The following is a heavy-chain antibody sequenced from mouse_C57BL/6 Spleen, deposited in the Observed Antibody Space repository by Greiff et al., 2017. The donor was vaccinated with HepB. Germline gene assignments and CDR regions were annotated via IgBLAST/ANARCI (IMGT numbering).Heavy chain of an antibody. V-gene: IGHV3-1*01. CDR3: ARGVLGYVDY. Sequence: EVQLQQSGPGMVKPSQSLSLPCTVTGYSITSGYDWHWIRHFPGNKLEWMGYISYSGSTNYNPSLKSRISITHDTPKNQFFLKLNSVTTEDTATYYCARGVLGYVDYWGQGTTLTVSS. D-gene: IGHD4-1*01. CDR2: ISYSGST. CDR1: GYSITSGYD. J-gene: IGHJ2*01.